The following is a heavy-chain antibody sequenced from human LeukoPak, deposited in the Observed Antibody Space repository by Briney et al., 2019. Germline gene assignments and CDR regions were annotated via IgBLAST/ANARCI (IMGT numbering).Heavy chain of an antibody. V-gene: IGHV4-30-4*02. CDR1: GGPISSGDYY. CDR3: ARGEWGNWFDP. D-gene: IGHD1-26*01. J-gene: IGHJ5*02. Sequence: SETLSLTCSVSGGPISSGDYYWSWVRQPPGKGLEWIGYIFYSGDTYYNPSLKSRVTISVDTSKNQFSLKLSSVTAADTAVYYCARGEWGNWFDPWGQGTLVTVSS. CDR2: IFYSGDT.